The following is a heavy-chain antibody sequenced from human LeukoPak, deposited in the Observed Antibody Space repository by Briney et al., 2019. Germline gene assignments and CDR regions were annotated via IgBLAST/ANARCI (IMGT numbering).Heavy chain of an antibody. Sequence: GGSLRLSCAASGFTVSSNYMSWVRQAPGKGLEWVSVIYSGGSTYYSDSVKGRFTISRHNSKNTLYLQMNSLRAEDTAVYYCARGFVGGYDFYYYYGMDVWGQGTTVTVSS. D-gene: IGHD5-12*01. CDR3: ARGFVGGYDFYYYYGMDV. V-gene: IGHV3-53*04. J-gene: IGHJ6*02. CDR2: IYSGGST. CDR1: GFTVSSNY.